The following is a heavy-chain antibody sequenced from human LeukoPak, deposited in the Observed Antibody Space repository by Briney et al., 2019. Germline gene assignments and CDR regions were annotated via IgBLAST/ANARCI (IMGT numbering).Heavy chain of an antibody. Sequence: TGGSLRLSCAASGFTFRSYWMSWVRQAPGKGLEWVANIKQDGSEKYYVDSVKGRFTISRDNAKNSLYLQMNSLRAEDTAVYYCTRDPTTLNGAKIMSTDHWGQGTLVTVSS. CDR1: GFTFRSYW. V-gene: IGHV3-7*01. CDR3: TRDPTTLNGAKIMSTDH. CDR2: IKQDGSEK. D-gene: IGHD5/OR15-5a*01. J-gene: IGHJ4*02.